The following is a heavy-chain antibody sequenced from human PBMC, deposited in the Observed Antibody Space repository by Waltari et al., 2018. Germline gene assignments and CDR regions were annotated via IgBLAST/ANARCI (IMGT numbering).Heavy chain of an antibody. D-gene: IGHD3-3*01. CDR3: ARQRFFDS. CDR1: GGSISGYH. V-gene: IGHV4-59*13. CDR2: IYNSGST. Sequence: QVQLQESGPGLVKPSETLPLTCTVPGGSISGYHGSWIRQPPGKGLEWIGYIYNSGSTNYNPSLKSRVTISVDTSKSQFSLKLSSVTAADTAVYYCARQRFFDSWGQGTLVTVSS. J-gene: IGHJ4*02.